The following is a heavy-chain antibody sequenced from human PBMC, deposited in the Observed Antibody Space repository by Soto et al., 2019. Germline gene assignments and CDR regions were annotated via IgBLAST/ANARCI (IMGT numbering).Heavy chain of an antibody. CDR3: AKDQGGVDAFDI. J-gene: IGHJ3*02. Sequence: VGSLRLSCAASGFTFSSYGMHWVRQAPGKGLEWVAVISYDGSNKYYADSVKGRFTISRDNSKKTLYLQMNSLRAEDTAVYYCAKDQGGVDAFDIWGQGTMVTVSS. CDR2: ISYDGSNK. CDR1: GFTFSSYG. D-gene: IGHD3-16*01. V-gene: IGHV3-30*18.